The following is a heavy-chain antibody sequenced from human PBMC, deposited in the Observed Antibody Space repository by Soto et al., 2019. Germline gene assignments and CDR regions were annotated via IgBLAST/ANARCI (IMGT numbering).Heavy chain of an antibody. CDR1: GFTFSSYA. V-gene: IGHV3-23*01. CDR2: ISGSGGST. CDR3: PQWYDREALRSFDY. Sequence: QPGWSLRLSCAASGFTFSSYAMSWVRQAPGKGLEWVSAISGSGGSTYYADSVKGRFTISRDNSKNTLYLQMNSLRAEDTAVYYCPQWYDREALRSFDYWGQGILVTVSS. D-gene: IGHD1-1*01. J-gene: IGHJ4*02.